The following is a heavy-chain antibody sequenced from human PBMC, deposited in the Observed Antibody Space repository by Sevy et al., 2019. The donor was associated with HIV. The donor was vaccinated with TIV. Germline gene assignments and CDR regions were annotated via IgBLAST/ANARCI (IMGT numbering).Heavy chain of an antibody. Sequence: GGSLRLSCAASGFTFSSYWMSWVRQAPGKGLEWVANIKQDGSEKYYVDSVKGRFTISRDNAKNSLYLQMNSLRAEDTAVSYCAGEGRQWLVRRYYYYGMDVWGQGTTVTVSS. J-gene: IGHJ6*02. CDR2: IKQDGSEK. CDR1: GFTFSSYW. D-gene: IGHD6-19*01. CDR3: AGEGRQWLVRRYYYYGMDV. V-gene: IGHV3-7*01.